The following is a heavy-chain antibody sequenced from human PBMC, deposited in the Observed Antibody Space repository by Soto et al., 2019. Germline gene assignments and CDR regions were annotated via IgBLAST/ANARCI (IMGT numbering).Heavy chain of an antibody. V-gene: IGHV3-9*01. D-gene: IGHD1-26*01. CDR3: AKGEWELLPDAFDI. J-gene: IGHJ3*02. CDR2: ISWNRGSI. Sequence: GGSLRLSCAASGFTFDDYAIHWVWQAPGKGLEWVSGISWNRGSIGYADSVKGRFTISRDNAKNSLYLQMNSLRAEDTALYYCAKGEWELLPDAFDIWGQGTMVTVSS. CDR1: GFTFDDYA.